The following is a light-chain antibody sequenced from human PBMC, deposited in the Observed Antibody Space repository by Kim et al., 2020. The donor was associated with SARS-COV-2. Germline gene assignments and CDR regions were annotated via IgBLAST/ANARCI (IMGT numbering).Light chain of an antibody. J-gene: IGLJ3*02. Sequence: SLSPRQTAGITCSGDKLGDKTVCWYRQKPGQSPVLVIYQDNKRTSEIPGRFSGSNSGNTATLTISGSQAMDEADYYCQVWDSNTAVFGGGTQLTVL. CDR2: QDN. CDR1: KLGDKT. CDR3: QVWDSNTAV. V-gene: IGLV3-1*01.